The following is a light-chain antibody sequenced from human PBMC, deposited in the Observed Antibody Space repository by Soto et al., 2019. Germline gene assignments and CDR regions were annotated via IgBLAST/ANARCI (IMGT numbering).Light chain of an antibody. CDR1: QSVSSN. V-gene: IGKV3-15*01. J-gene: IGKJ5*01. CDR3: QQYNSYLIT. CDR2: GAS. Sequence: EIVMTQSPATLSVSPGEGATVSCRASQSVSSNLAWYQQKPGQAPRLLIYGASTRATGIPARFSGSGSGTEFTLTISSLQSEDFATYYCQQYNSYLITFGQGTRLEIK.